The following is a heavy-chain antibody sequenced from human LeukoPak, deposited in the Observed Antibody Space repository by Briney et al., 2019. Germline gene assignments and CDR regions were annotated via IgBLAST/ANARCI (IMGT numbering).Heavy chain of an antibody. CDR3: ARDSVDIVATLPDY. Sequence: ASVKVSCKASGYTFTGYYMHWARQAPGQRLEWMGIIKPSGGDTNYAQKFQGRVTMTRDTSISTAYMELSRLRSDDTAVYYCARDSVDIVATLPDYWGQGTLVTVSS. V-gene: IGHV1-2*02. J-gene: IGHJ4*02. D-gene: IGHD5-12*01. CDR1: GYTFTGYY. CDR2: IKPSGGDT.